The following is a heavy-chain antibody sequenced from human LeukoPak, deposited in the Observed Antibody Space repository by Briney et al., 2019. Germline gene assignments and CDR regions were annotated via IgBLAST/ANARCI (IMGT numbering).Heavy chain of an antibody. D-gene: IGHD3-3*01. CDR1: GFTFSSYA. Sequence: PGRSLRLSCAASGFTFSSYAMHWVRQAPGKGLEWVAVIASDGSYTDYVHSLKDRFTISRDNSKNTVYLDVTSLTPEDAAVYYCAREGTYSDYWSGYFEYWGQGTRVIVSS. CDR3: AREGTYSDYWSGYFEY. CDR2: IASDGSYT. J-gene: IGHJ4*02. V-gene: IGHV3-30*04.